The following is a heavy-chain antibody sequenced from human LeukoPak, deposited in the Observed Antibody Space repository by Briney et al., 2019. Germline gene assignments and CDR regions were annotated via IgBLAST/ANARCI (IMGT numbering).Heavy chain of an antibody. CDR2: IYSDGTT. V-gene: IGHV3-66*01. D-gene: IGHD3-22*01. CDR3: ARVYYYDSTFGN. Sequence: GGSLRLSCAPSGITVSSKYMSWVRQAPGKGLEWVSVIYSDGTTYYADSVKGRFTISRDNSKNTLYLQMNSLRAKDTAVYYCARVYYYDSTFGNWGQGTLVTVSS. CDR1: GITVSSKY. J-gene: IGHJ4*02.